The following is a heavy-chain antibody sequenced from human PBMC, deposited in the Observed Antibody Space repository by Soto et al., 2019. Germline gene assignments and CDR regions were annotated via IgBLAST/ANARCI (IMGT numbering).Heavy chain of an antibody. CDR3: ARDLGGAIDY. V-gene: IGHV3-30-3*01. CDR1: GFTFSSYA. Sequence: QVQLVESGGGVVQPGWSLRLSCAASGFTFSSYAMHWVRQAPGKGLEWVAVISYDGSNKYYADSVKGRFTISRDNSKNTLYLQMNSLRAEDTAVYYCARDLGGAIDYWGQGTLVTVSS. J-gene: IGHJ4*02. D-gene: IGHD3-16*01. CDR2: ISYDGSNK.